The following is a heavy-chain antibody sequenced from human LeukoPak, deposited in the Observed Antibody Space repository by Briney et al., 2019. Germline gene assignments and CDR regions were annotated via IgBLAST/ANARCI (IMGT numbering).Heavy chain of an antibody. CDR2: IYTSGST. J-gene: IGHJ6*03. Sequence: SETLSLTCTVSGGSISSYYWSWIRQPAGKGLEWIGRIYTSGSTNYNPSLKSRVTMSVDTSKNQFSLKLSSVTAADTAVYYCARDILTGPYYYYYYMDVWGKGTTVTISS. CDR1: GGSISSYY. V-gene: IGHV4-4*07. CDR3: ARDILTGPYYYYYYMDV. D-gene: IGHD3-9*01.